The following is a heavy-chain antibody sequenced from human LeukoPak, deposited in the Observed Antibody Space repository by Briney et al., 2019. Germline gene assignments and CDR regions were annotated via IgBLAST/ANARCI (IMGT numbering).Heavy chain of an antibody. D-gene: IGHD2-2*01. CDR3: AREPLAVVPAATLFDY. Sequence: SETLSLTCTVSGGSISSYYWSWIRQPAGKGLEWIGRIYTSGSTNYNPSLKSRVTMSVDTSKNQFSLKLSSVTAADTAVYYCAREPLAVVPAATLFDYWGQGTLVTVSS. J-gene: IGHJ4*02. V-gene: IGHV4-4*07. CDR1: GGSISSYY. CDR2: IYTSGST.